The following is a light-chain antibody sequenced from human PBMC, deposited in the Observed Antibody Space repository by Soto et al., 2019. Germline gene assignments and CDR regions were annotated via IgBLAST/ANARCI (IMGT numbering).Light chain of an antibody. V-gene: IGLV1-40*01. CDR1: SSNIGAGYD. CDR3: QSYDSSLSHV. Sequence: QSVLTQPPSVSGAPGQRATISCTGSSSNIGAGYDVHWYQQLPGTAPKLLIYGNSNRPSGVPDRFSGSKSGTSASLAITGLQAEDEADYYCQSYDSSLSHVFGTGTKLTVL. J-gene: IGLJ1*01. CDR2: GNS.